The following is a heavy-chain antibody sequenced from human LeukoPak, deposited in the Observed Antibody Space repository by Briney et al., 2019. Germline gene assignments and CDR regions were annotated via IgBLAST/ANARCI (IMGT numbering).Heavy chain of an antibody. CDR2: INPSGGST. Sequence: GASVKVSCKASGYTFTNYYMHWLRQAPGQGLEWMGFINPSGGSTSYAQKFQGRVTMTRDTSTSTVYMELSSLTSEDTAVYYCARNAASGLDYWGQGTLVTVSS. V-gene: IGHV1-46*01. CDR3: ARNAASGLDY. D-gene: IGHD2-15*01. J-gene: IGHJ4*02. CDR1: GYTFTNYY.